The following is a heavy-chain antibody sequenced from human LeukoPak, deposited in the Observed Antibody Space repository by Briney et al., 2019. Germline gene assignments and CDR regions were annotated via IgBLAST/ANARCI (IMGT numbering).Heavy chain of an antibody. CDR1: GYTFTGYY. J-gene: IGHJ4*02. Sequence: ASVKVSCKASGYTFTGYYMHWVRQAPGQGLEWMGWINPNSGGTNYAQKFQGRVTMTRDTSISTAYMELSRLRSDDTAVYYCARTGIFGVVGLDYWGQGTLVTVSS. CDR3: ARTGIFGVVGLDY. D-gene: IGHD3-3*01. V-gene: IGHV1-2*02. CDR2: INPNSGGT.